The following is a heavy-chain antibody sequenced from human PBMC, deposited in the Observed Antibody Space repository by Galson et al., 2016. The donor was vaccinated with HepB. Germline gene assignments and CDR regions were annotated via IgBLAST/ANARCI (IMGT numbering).Heavy chain of an antibody. J-gene: IGHJ6*04. Sequence: SLRLSCAASGFTLSSSAMTWVRQAPGRGLEWVSAITETGSFAYYADSVRGRFTLSRDTSKNTVYLQMNYLRADDTALYYCGRDYPTMTDRSPHHVDVGGKGPAVTVSS. V-gene: IGHV3-23*01. CDR1: GFTLSSSA. CDR2: ITETGSFA. CDR3: GRDYPTMTDRSPHHVDV. D-gene: IGHD4-17*01.